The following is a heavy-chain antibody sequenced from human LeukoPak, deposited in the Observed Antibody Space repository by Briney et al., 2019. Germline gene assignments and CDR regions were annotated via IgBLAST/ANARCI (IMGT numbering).Heavy chain of an antibody. D-gene: IGHD3-10*01. V-gene: IGHV4-31*03. Sequence: PSQALSLTCTVSGGSISSGGYYWSWIRQHPGKGLERIGYIYYSGSTYYNPSLKSRVTISVDTSKNQFSLKLSSVTAADTAVYYCARGMVRGEFDPWGQGTLVTVSS. CDR2: IYYSGST. CDR3: ARGMVRGEFDP. J-gene: IGHJ5*02. CDR1: GGSISSGGYY.